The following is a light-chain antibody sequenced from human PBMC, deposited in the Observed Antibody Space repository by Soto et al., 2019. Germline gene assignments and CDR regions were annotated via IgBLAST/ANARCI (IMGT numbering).Light chain of an antibody. CDR1: RSDVGAYNY. Sequence: QSVLTQPASVSGSPGQSIAISCTGTRSDVGAYNYVSWYQQHPGKAPKLMISEVTNRPSGVSDRFSGSNSGNTASLTISGLHAEDEADYYCSSFTSRFTFVFGTGTKVTVL. J-gene: IGLJ1*01. CDR3: SSFTSRFTFV. V-gene: IGLV2-14*01. CDR2: EVT.